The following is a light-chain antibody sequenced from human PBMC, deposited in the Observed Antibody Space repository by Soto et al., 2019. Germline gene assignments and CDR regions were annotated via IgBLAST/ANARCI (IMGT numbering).Light chain of an antibody. V-gene: IGKV1-5*03. CDR2: KAS. CDR3: QQYDSSSPT. J-gene: IGKJ1*01. Sequence: DIQMTQSPSTMSASAGDSVTITCRASQSISSWLAWYQQRPGTAPRLLIYKASTLESGVPSRFAGSGSGTEFTPTINNLQPDDFAIYYCQQYDSSSPTFGQGTKVE. CDR1: QSISSW.